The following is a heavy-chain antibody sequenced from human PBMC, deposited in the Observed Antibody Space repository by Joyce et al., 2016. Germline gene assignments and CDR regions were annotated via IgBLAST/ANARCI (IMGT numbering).Heavy chain of an antibody. Sequence: QVQLQESGPGMVKPSQTLSLTCTVSGASITSSSYYWGWIRQHPGKGLEWIGYIHHTGSTKYNPSLKSRLSISEDTSKNQFSLRLNSVTAADTAVYYCVRAPYGGDGYNSPDLWGQGTLVTVSS. CDR1: GASITSSSYY. D-gene: IGHD5-24*01. J-gene: IGHJ4*02. CDR2: IHHTGST. V-gene: IGHV4-31*03. CDR3: VRAPYGGDGYNSPDL.